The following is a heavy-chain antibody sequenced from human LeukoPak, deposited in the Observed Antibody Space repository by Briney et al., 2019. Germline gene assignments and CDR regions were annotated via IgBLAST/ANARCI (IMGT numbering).Heavy chain of an antibody. J-gene: IGHJ2*01. D-gene: IGHD3-9*01. CDR1: GVSICDSY. CDR2: IFYIGST. V-gene: IGHV4-59*01. Sequence: SETLSLTCTVSGVSICDSYWCWGRPPLGEGLGWIGYIFYIGSTDYTPSLTSRVTMSLDTSTNRFSLNLRSVTATDTAVYYCARRTYYDTLTGYNYWYFDLWGRGTLVTVSS. CDR3: ARRTYYDTLTGYNYWYFDL.